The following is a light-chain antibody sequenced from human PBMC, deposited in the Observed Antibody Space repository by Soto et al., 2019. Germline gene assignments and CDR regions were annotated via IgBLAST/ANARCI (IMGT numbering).Light chain of an antibody. CDR2: GAS. V-gene: IGKV3-15*01. J-gene: IGKJ3*01. CDR1: QSVSSN. CDR3: QQYNNWLVT. Sequence: IVMTQSPATLSVSPGERATLSCRASQSVSSNLAWYQQKPGQAPRLLIYGASTRATGIPARFSGSGSGTEFTLTISSLQSEDFAVYYCQQYNNWLVTFGPGTKVDIK.